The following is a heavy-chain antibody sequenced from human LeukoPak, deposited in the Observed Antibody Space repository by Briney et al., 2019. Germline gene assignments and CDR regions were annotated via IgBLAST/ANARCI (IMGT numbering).Heavy chain of an antibody. Sequence: GGSLRLSCAASGFTFSNYAMSWVRQAPGKGLEWVSAISDSGGSTYYADSVKGRFTISRDNSKNTLYLQMNSLRAEDTAVYYCAKVYDSSGYWSQIDYWGQGTLVTVSS. CDR2: ISDSGGST. V-gene: IGHV3-23*01. CDR3: AKVYDSSGYWSQIDY. J-gene: IGHJ4*02. CDR1: GFTFSNYA. D-gene: IGHD3-22*01.